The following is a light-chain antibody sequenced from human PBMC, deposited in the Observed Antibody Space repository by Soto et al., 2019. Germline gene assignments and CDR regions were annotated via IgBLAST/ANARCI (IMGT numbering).Light chain of an antibody. J-gene: IGLJ2*01. CDR3: SSYTSKGPLGI. V-gene: IGLV2-14*01. CDR1: SSDVGGYNY. Sequence: QSVLTQPASVSGSPGQSITISCTGTSSDVGGYNYVAWYHQHPGKAPKLLIFQFSNRPSGVSNRFSGSKSGNTASLTISGLQPEDGGTYYWSSYTSKGPLGIFGGGTKLTVL. CDR2: QFS.